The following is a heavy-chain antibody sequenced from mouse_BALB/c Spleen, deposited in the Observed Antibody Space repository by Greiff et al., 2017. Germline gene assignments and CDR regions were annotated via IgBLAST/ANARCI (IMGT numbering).Heavy chain of an antibody. CDR1: GYTFTSYW. J-gene: IGHJ4*01. CDR2: IYPSDSYT. D-gene: IGHD1-1*01. Sequence: VQLQQPGAELVRPGASVKLSCKASGYTFTSYWINWVKQRPGQGLEWIGNIYPSDSYTNYNQKFKDKATLTVDKSSSTAYMQLSSPTSEDSAVYYCTRSGLYYGSRGAMDYWGQGTSVTVSS. CDR3: TRSGLYYGSRGAMDY. V-gene: IGHV1-69*02.